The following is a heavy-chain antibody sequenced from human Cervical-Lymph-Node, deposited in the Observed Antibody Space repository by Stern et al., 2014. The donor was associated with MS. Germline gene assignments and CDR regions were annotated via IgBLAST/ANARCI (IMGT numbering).Heavy chain of an antibody. CDR3: ARRGHGYMGIDY. Sequence: QLVESGAEVRKPGESLRISCEVSGYRFTNNWIGWVRQVPGKGLEWMGIIYPGDSETRYSPSFQGQVTILVDKSNSITYLQWSSLKASDTAIYYCARRGHGYMGIDYWGQGTLVTVSS. D-gene: IGHD1-1*01. CDR2: IYPGDSET. CDR1: GYRFTNNW. V-gene: IGHV5-51*03. J-gene: IGHJ4*02.